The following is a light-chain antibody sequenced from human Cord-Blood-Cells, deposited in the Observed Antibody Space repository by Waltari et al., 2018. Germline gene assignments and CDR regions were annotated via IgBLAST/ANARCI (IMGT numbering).Light chain of an antibody. CDR1: QSVLYSSNNKNY. Sequence: DIVMTQSPDSLAVSLGERATINCKSSQSVLYSSNNKNYLAWYQQKPGQPPKLLMYWASTRETGVPDRFGGSGSGTDFTLTISSVQAEDVAVYYCQQYYSTPLTFGGGTKVEIK. V-gene: IGKV4-1*01. CDR2: WAS. J-gene: IGKJ4*01. CDR3: QQYYSTPLT.